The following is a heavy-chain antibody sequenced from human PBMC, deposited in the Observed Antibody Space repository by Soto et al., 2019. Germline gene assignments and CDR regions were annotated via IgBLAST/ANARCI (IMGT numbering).Heavy chain of an antibody. D-gene: IGHD5-12*01. V-gene: IGHV4-30-2*06. CDR1: GASISYGGFS. J-gene: IGHJ4*02. CDR2: ISHLENT. CDR3: ARGGGYDSFDY. Sequence: SETLYLTCTVSGASISYGGFSWSWIRQSPGRGLEWIGYISHLENTYFHPSLKSRLNMSIDRTRNQFSLKLSSVTAADMVVYYCARGGGYDSFDYWGQGVLVTVSS.